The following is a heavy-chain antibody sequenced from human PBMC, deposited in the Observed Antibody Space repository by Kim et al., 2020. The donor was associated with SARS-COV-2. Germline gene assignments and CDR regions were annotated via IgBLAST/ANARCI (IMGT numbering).Heavy chain of an antibody. Sequence: SETLSLTCAVYGGSFSGYYWSWIRQPPGKGLEWIGEINHSGSTNYNPSLKSRVTISVDTSKNQFSLKLSSVTAADTAVYYCARSGGRKWLRNWFDPWGQGTLVTVSS. D-gene: IGHD3-22*01. CDR2: INHSGST. CDR3: ARSGGRKWLRNWFDP. CDR1: GGSFSGYY. V-gene: IGHV4-34*01. J-gene: IGHJ5*02.